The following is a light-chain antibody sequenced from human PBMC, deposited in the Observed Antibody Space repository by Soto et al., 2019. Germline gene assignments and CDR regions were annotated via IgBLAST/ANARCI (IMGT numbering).Light chain of an antibody. V-gene: IGLV2-8*01. CDR3: TSYVGSDTLV. Sequence: QSALTQPPSASGSPGQSVTISCTGTSSDVGAYKYVSWYQQYPGKAPKLMIYEVSKRPSGVPARFSGSKSGNTASLTVSGLQSEDEADYYCTSYVGSDTLVFGGGTKVTVL. CDR1: SSDVGAYKY. J-gene: IGLJ3*02. CDR2: EVS.